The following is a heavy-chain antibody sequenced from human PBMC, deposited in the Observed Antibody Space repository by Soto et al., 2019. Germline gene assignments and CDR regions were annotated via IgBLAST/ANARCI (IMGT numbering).Heavy chain of an antibody. Sequence: PSETLSLTCSVSGASTSNYHYSWIRQSPGKGLEWIGYVYHRGTTYYTPSLKGRVNMSVDTSTNEFYLNLKSVTAADTAVYYCALGGYNYGRPFDFWGQGTLVTVSS. D-gene: IGHD5-18*01. CDR3: ALGGYNYGRPFDF. CDR1: GASTSNYH. V-gene: IGHV4-59*01. CDR2: VYHRGTT. J-gene: IGHJ4*02.